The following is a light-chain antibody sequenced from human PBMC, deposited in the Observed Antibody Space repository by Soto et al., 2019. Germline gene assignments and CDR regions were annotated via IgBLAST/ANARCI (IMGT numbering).Light chain of an antibody. CDR2: GAS. CDR3: QQYGSSPPVT. J-gene: IGKJ4*01. Sequence: EIVMTQSPATLSVSPGERATLSCRASQSVGSSLAWYQQRPGQAPRLLIYGASNRAAGTPARFSGSGSGTDFTLTISRLEPEDFAVYYCQQYGSSPPVTFGGGTKVDIK. CDR1: QSVGSS. V-gene: IGKV3-20*01.